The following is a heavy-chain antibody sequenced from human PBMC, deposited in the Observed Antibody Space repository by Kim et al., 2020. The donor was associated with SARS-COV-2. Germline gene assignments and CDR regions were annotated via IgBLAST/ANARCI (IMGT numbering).Heavy chain of an antibody. CDR3: ARAGDYDFSGYYGVFHP. V-gene: IGHV3-74*01. Sequence: VKGRFTISRDNAKNTLYLQMNSLRPEDTAVYYCARAGDYDFSGYYGVFHPWGQGALVT. J-gene: IGHJ5*02. D-gene: IGHD3-22*01.